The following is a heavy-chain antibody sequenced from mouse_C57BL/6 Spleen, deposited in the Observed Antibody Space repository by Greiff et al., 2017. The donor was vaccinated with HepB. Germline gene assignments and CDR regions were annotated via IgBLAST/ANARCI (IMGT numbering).Heavy chain of an antibody. V-gene: IGHV5-6*01. CDR1: GFTFSSYG. CDR3: ARQDYYGPYAMDY. Sequence: EVKLQESGGDLVKPGGSLKLSCAASGFTFSSYGMSWVRQTPDKRLEWVATISSGGSYTYYPDSVKGRFTISRDNAKNTLYLQMSSLKSEDTAMYYCARQDYYGPYAMDYWGQGTSVTVSS. CDR2: ISSGGSYT. J-gene: IGHJ4*01. D-gene: IGHD1-1*01.